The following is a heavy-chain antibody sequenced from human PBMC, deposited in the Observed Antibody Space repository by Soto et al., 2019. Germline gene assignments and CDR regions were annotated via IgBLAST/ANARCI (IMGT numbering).Heavy chain of an antibody. CDR2: IGGRGNSA. D-gene: IGHD5-12*01. J-gene: IGHJ3*01. V-gene: IGHV3-23*01. CDR3: VREGRGSFDF. Sequence: GGSLRLSCAASGFIFTNYAMNWVRQAPGKGLEWVSVIGGRGNSAYYADSVQGRFTISTDNSKNTLSLQMSILTADDRAIYYCVREGRGSFDFWGRGTMVTVSS. CDR1: GFIFTNYA.